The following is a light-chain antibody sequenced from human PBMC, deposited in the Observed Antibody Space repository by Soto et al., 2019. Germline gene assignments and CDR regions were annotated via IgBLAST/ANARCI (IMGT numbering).Light chain of an antibody. Sequence: QSALTQPASVSGSPGQSITISCTGTSSDVGGYNYVSWYQQHPGKAPKLMIYEVSNRPSGVSNRFSGSKSGNTASLTISWLQAEDEADYYCSSYTSSSTVVFGGGTKRAVL. J-gene: IGLJ2*01. CDR3: SSYTSSSTVV. V-gene: IGLV2-14*01. CDR1: SSDVGGYNY. CDR2: EVS.